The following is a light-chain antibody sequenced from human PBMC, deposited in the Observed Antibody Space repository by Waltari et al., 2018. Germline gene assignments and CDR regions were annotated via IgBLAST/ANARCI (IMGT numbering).Light chain of an antibody. CDR2: DTS. V-gene: IGLV7-46*01. CDR1: TGAVTSGHY. CDR3: LLYYSGARV. J-gene: IGLJ3*02. Sequence: QAVVTQDPSLTVSPGGTVTLTCASSTGAVTSGHYPYWFQQKPGQAHRTLIYDTSNKHSWPPARFSGSILGGKAALTLSGAQPEDEAEYYCLLYYSGARVFGGGTKLTVL.